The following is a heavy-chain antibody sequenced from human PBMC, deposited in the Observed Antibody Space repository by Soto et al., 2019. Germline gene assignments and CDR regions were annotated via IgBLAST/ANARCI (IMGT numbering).Heavy chain of an antibody. CDR1: GFTFSSYA. CDR3: AREKQWLVLSDAFDI. J-gene: IGHJ3*02. V-gene: IGHV3-30-3*01. CDR2: ISYDGSKR. Sequence: QVQLVESGGGVVQPGTSLRLSCAASGFTFSSYAMHWVRQAPGTGLEWVAVISYDGSKRYCADSVEGRFTISRDNSKKALYLQMNSLSAEDTAVYYCAREKQWLVLSDAFDIWGQGTMVTVSS. D-gene: IGHD6-19*01.